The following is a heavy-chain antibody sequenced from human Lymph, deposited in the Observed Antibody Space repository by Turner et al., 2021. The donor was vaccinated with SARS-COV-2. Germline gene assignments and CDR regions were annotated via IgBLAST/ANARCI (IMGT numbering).Heavy chain of an antibody. CDR3: ARGDYGDYGTVYFDY. J-gene: IGHJ4*02. V-gene: IGHV3-21*01. CDR1: GFTFSSYS. Sequence: EVQLVESGGGLVKPGGSLRLSCPASGFTFSSYSMNWVRQAPGKGLEWVSSISSSSSYISYADSVKGRFTIARDNAKNSLYLQMNSLRAEDTAVYYCARGDYGDYGTVYFDYWGQGTLVTVSS. D-gene: IGHD4-17*01. CDR2: ISSSSSYI.